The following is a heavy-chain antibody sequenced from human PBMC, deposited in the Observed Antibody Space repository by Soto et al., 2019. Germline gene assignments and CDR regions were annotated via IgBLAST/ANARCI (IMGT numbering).Heavy chain of an antibody. CDR1: GFTFSSYG. J-gene: IGHJ6*02. Sequence: GGSLRLSCAASGFTFSSYGMHWVRQAPGKGLEWVAVIWYDGSNKYYADSVKGRFTISRDNSKNTLYLQMNSLRAEDTAVYYCARDLNPARYYYGMDVWGQGTTVTVSS. CDR2: IWYDGSNK. CDR3: ARDLNPARYYYGMDV. V-gene: IGHV3-33*01.